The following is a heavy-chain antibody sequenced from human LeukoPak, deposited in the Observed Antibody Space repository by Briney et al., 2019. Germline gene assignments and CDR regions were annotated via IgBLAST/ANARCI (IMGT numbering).Heavy chain of an antibody. CDR1: GGSISSYY. Sequence: PSETLSLTCTVSGGSISSYYWSWIRQPAGKGLEWIGRIYTSGSTNYNPSLKSRVTISVDTSKNQFSLKLSSVTAADTAVYYCARDDNNWNYGYAFDIWGQGTMVTVSS. CDR2: IYTSGST. D-gene: IGHD1-7*01. J-gene: IGHJ3*02. CDR3: ARDDNNWNYGYAFDI. V-gene: IGHV4-4*07.